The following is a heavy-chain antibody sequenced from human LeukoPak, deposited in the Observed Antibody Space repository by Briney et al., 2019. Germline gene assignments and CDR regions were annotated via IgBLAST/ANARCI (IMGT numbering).Heavy chain of an antibody. Sequence: GGSLRLSCAASGFTFSSYSMNWVRRAPGKGLEWVSSISSSSSYIYYADSVKGRFTISRDNAKNSLYLQMNSLRAEDTAVYYCARDKSPVGGRELFFDPWGQGTLVTVSS. D-gene: IGHD3-10*01. CDR1: GFTFSSYS. J-gene: IGHJ5*02. V-gene: IGHV3-21*01. CDR3: ARDKSPVGGRELFFDP. CDR2: ISSSSSYI.